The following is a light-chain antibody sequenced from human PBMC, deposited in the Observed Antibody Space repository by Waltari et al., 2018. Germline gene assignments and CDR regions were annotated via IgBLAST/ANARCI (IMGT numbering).Light chain of an antibody. CDR2: RNN. Sequence: QAGLTQPPSVSRGLSQTATPPCTGNSNDVGDLGPAWPQQRPGHPPKLLSYRNNKRPSGISERFSASRSGNTASLTITGLQPEDEADYYCSSWDRRFPGYIFGTGTKVTVL. V-gene: IGLV10-54*04. CDR1: SNDVGDLG. CDR3: SSWDRRFPGYI. J-gene: IGLJ1*01.